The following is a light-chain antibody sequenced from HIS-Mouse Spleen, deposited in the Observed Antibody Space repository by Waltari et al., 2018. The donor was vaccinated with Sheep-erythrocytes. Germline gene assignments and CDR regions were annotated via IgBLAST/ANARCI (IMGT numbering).Light chain of an antibody. J-gene: IGLJ2*01. CDR3: QAWDSSIVV. CDR2: QDT. V-gene: IGLV3-1*01. Sequence: SSELTQPPSVSVSPGQTASITCSGDTLGDKYACWYQQKPGQSPVLVIYQDTKRPSGIPERVSGSNPGNTATLTISGTQGMDEADYYGQAWDSSIVVFGGGTKLTVL. CDR1: TLGDKY.